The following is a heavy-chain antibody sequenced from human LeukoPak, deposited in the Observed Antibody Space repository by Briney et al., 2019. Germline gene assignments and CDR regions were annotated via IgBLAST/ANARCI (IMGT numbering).Heavy chain of an antibody. CDR3: ARVSASHYYDSSGYNAFDI. V-gene: IGHV1-18*01. CDR1: GYTFTSYG. Sequence: EASVKVSCKASGYTFTSYGISWVRQAPGQGLEWMGWISGYNGNTNYAQKLQGRVTMTTDTSTSAAYMELRSLRSDDTAVYYCARVSASHYYDSSGYNAFDIWGQGTMVTVSS. CDR2: ISGYNGNT. D-gene: IGHD3-22*01. J-gene: IGHJ3*02.